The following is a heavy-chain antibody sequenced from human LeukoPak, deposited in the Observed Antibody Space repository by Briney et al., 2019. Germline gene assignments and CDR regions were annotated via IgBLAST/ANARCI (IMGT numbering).Heavy chain of an antibody. J-gene: IGHJ4*02. D-gene: IGHD4-23*01. CDR2: IKQDGSEK. CDR1: GFTFRSYW. CDR3: ARPYGGNAYFDY. V-gene: IGHV3-7*01. Sequence: GGSLRLSCAASGFTFRSYWMSWVRQAPGKGLEWVANIKQDGSEKYYVDSVKGRFTISRDNAKNSLYLQMNSLRAEDTAVYYCARPYGGNAYFDYWGQGTLVTVSS.